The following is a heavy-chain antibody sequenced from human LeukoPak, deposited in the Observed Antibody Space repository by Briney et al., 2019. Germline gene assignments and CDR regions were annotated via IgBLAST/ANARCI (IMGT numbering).Heavy chain of an antibody. CDR2: IIPIFGTA. CDR1: GGTFSSYA. D-gene: IGHD6-19*01. Sequence: SVKVSCKASGGTFSSYAISWVRQAPGQGLEWMGRIIPIFGTANYAQKFQGRVTITTDESTSAAYIELSSLRSEDTAVYYCARDTTVAGTNYYYMDVWGKGTTVTVSS. J-gene: IGHJ6*03. V-gene: IGHV1-69*05. CDR3: ARDTTVAGTNYYYMDV.